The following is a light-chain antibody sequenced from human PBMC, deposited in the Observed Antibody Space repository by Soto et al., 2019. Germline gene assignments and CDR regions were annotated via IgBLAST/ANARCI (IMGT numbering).Light chain of an antibody. Sequence: FRRSXGPLSMTHGEXXXXXXXXIKSVRSSYLAWYQHKXGRGPGLLIYGASXRANGIPDRFSGSGSGTDFTLTISRLETEDFAVYYCQQYGSSPLTFGGGTKLEI. V-gene: IGKV3-20*01. CDR1: KSVRSSY. CDR3: QQYGSSPLT. J-gene: IGKJ4*01. CDR2: GAS.